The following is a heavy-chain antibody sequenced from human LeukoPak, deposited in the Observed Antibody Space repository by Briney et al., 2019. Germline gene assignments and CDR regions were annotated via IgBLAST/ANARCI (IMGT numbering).Heavy chain of an antibody. V-gene: IGHV3-48*03. D-gene: IGHD3-3*01. CDR2: ISSSGRTI. J-gene: IGHJ3*02. Sequence: GGSLRLSCAASGFTFSSYEMNWVRQAPGKGLEWVSYISSSGRTIYKADSVKGRFTMSRDNAKNSLYLQMNSLRAEDTAVYYCARDGRFLEWLFPRAFDIWGQGTMVTVSS. CDR3: ARDGRFLEWLFPRAFDI. CDR1: GFTFSSYE.